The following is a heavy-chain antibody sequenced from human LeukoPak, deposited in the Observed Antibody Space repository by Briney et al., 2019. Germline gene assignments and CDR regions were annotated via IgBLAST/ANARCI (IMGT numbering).Heavy chain of an antibody. D-gene: IGHD3-10*01. Sequence: GRSLRLSCAASGFTFSSYGMHWVRQAPGKGLEWVAVISYNGSNKYYAVSVKGRFTISRDNSKNTLYLQMNSLRAEDTAVYYCAKDGSITMVRGVRFYWYFDLWGRGTLVTVSS. CDR1: GFTFSSYG. CDR2: ISYNGSNK. V-gene: IGHV3-30*18. J-gene: IGHJ2*01. CDR3: AKDGSITMVRGVRFYWYFDL.